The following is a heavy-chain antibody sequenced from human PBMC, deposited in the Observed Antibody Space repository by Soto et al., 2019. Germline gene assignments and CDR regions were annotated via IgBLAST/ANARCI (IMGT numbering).Heavy chain of an antibody. CDR3: ARGDDSSGYYYATVDY. V-gene: IGHV1-2*02. CDR2: INPNSGGT. CDR1: GYTFTGYY. D-gene: IGHD3-22*01. Sequence: ASVKVSCKASGYTFTGYYMHWVRQAPGQGLEWMGWINPNSGGTNYAQKFQGRVTMTRDTSISTAYMELSRLRSDDTAVYYCARGDDSSGYYYATVDYWGQGTLVTVSS. J-gene: IGHJ4*02.